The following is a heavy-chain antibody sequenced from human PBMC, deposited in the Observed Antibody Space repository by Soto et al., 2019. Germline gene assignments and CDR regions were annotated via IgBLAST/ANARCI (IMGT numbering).Heavy chain of an antibody. D-gene: IGHD1-20*01. Sequence: QVQLVQSGAEVKKPGASVKVSCKASGYSFSDYDINWVRQATGQGPEWMGWMNPNSGNTGYAQKFQGRVTMTRNTSINTAYMDLSSLGSEDTAVYYCARDKSYNWNDEGWFDPWGQGTLVTVSS. CDR3: ARDKSYNWNDEGWFDP. CDR1: GYSFSDYD. CDR2: MNPNSGNT. V-gene: IGHV1-8*01. J-gene: IGHJ5*02.